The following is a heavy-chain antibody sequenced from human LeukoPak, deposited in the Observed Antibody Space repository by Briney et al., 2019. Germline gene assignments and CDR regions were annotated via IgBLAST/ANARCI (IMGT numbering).Heavy chain of an antibody. CDR1: GGSFSGYY. CDR3: ARGLRITMVRGVIGYYFDY. J-gene: IGHJ4*02. Sequence: PSETLSLTCAVYGGSFSGYYWSWIRQPPGKGLEWIGEINHSGSTNYNPSLKSRVTISVDTSKNRFSLKLSSVTAADTAVYYCARGLRITMVRGVIGYYFDYWGQGTLVTVSS. CDR2: INHSGST. D-gene: IGHD3-10*01. V-gene: IGHV4-34*01.